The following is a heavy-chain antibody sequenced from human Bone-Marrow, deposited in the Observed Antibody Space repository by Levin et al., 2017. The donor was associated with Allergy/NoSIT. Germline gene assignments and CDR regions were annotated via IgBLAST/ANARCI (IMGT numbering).Heavy chain of an antibody. V-gene: IGHV4-4*02. Sequence: PGGSLRLSCAVSGGSISGDRWWSWVRQPPGKGLEWVGEVFHSGLTNYNPSLEGRVTISVDKSKNQFFLKLNSVTAADMAVYYCASQDGGYGGYWGQGTLVTVSS. CDR1: GGSISGDRW. D-gene: IGHD5-12*01. J-gene: IGHJ4*02. CDR2: VFHSGLT. CDR3: ASQDGGYGGY.